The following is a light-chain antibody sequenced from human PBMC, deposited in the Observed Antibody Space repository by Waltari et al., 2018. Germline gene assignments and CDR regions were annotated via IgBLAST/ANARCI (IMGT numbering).Light chain of an antibody. CDR2: EVD. J-gene: IGLJ1*01. CDR1: RWDVGAYRY. Sequence: QSALTQPPSATGSPGQSVTISCTGGRWDVGAYRYVSWDQQHPGRAPQVIMYEVDKRPSGVPDRVSGSKSGTTASMTISGLKVEDEADYYCTSYGGSSDFLFGSGTKVTV. CDR3: TSYGGSSDFL. V-gene: IGLV2-8*01.